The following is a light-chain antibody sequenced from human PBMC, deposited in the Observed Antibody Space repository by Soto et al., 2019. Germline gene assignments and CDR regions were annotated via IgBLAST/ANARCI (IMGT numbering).Light chain of an antibody. Sequence: EIVLTQSPGTLSLSPGERATLSCRASQSVSSGYLAWYQQKPGQAPRLLIYGASSRATGIPDRFSGSGSGTDFTLTISGLEPEDFAVYYCQQYVTSPLTFGGGTKVDNK. CDR2: GAS. CDR3: QQYVTSPLT. V-gene: IGKV3-20*01. J-gene: IGKJ4*01. CDR1: QSVSSGY.